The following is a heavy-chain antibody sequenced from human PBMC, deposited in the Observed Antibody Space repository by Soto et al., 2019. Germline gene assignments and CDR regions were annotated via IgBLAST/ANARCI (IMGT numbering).Heavy chain of an antibody. CDR3: ARGPYITSADWYFDL. D-gene: IGHD4-4*01. J-gene: IGHJ2*01. V-gene: IGHV3-20*04. CDR1: GFAFGDFA. CDR2: INWNGGYT. Sequence: DVELVESGGGVVRPGGSLRLSCAASGFAFGDFAMTWVRQVPGKGLEWVSSINWNGGYTYFADSVRGRFTISRDSAKNSLYLQVNSLGAEDTALYYCARGPYITSADWYFDLWGRGTLVTVSS.